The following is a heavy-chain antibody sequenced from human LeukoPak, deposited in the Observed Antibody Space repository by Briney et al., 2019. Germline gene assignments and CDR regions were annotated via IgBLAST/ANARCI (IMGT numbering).Heavy chain of an antibody. V-gene: IGHV4-34*01. CDR3: APIYGDYSDFDS. D-gene: IGHD4-17*01. CDR2: ITHTGST. CDR1: GGSFSSYY. J-gene: IGHJ4*02. Sequence: SETLSLTCAVYGGSFSSYYWSWVRQPPGKGLEWIGEITHTGSTNYDPSPKSRVTISIDTSKNQFSLKLSSVAAADTAVYYCAPIYGDYSDFDSWGQGTLVTVSS.